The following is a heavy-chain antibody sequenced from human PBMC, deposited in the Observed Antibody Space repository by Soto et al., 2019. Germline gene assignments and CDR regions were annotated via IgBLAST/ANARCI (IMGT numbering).Heavy chain of an antibody. V-gene: IGHV4-31*03. J-gene: IGHJ5*02. Sequence: SETLSLTCTVSGGSISSGGYYWSWLRQHPGMGLEWIGYIYYSGTTYYNPSLKSRVTISVDTSKNQFSLKLSSVSAADTALYYCARCSLVVVPAPGFDPWGRGTLVTVPQ. D-gene: IGHD2-2*01. CDR1: GGSISSGGYY. CDR2: IYYSGTT. CDR3: ARCSLVVVPAPGFDP.